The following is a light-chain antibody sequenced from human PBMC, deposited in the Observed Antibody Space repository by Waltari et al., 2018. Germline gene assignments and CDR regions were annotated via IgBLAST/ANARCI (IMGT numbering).Light chain of an antibody. CDR3: CSYAVTSSSYV. J-gene: IGLJ1*01. Sequence: QSVLTQPPSVSGSPGHSVTISCTGTSSDVGGYDFVSWYQQDPGKAPKLLIFDVTKRPSGVPSRFCASKSGNTASLTISGLQAEDEADYYCCSYAVTSSSYVFGGGTKVIV. CDR2: DVT. CDR1: SSDVGGYDF. V-gene: IGLV2-11*01.